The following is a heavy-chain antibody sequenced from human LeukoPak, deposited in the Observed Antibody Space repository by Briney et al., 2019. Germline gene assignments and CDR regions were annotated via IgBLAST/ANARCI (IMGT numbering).Heavy chain of an antibody. V-gene: IGHV3-30*18. CDR2: ISYDGSNK. D-gene: IGHD3-22*01. CDR3: AKDHTYYYDSSGYYYCDY. J-gene: IGHJ4*02. CDR1: GFTFSSYG. Sequence: GGSLRLSCAASGFTFSSYGMHWVRQAPGKGLEWVAVISYDGSNKYYADSVKGRFTISRDNSKNTLYLQMNSLRAEDTAVYYCAKDHTYYYDSSGYYYCDYWGQGTLVTVSS.